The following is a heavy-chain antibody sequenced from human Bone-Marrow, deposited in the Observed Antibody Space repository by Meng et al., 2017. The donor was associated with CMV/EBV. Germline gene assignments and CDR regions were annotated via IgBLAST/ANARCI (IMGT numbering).Heavy chain of an antibody. CDR1: GFTFSSYW. D-gene: IGHD5-18*01. Sequence: GESLKISCAASGFTFSSYWMHWVRQAPGKGLVWVSRINSDGSSTSYADSVKGRFTISRDNAKNTLYLQMNSLTAADTAVYYCARHLLGEISPKYSYGLDTLDYWGQGTLVTVSS. CDR2: INSDGSST. V-gene: IGHV3-74*01. J-gene: IGHJ4*02. CDR3: ARHLLGEISPKYSYGLDTLDY.